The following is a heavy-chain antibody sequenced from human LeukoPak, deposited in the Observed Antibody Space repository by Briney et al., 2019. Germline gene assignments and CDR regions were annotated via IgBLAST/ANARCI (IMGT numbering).Heavy chain of an antibody. Sequence: SETLSLTCTVSGYSITSDYYWGWIRQSPGKGLEWIGSIYHSGVTYFNPSLKSRITLSIDTSKNQFSLQLSSVTAADTALYYCMRSGPYIKEGFDYWGQGTLVTVSS. CDR1: GYSITSDYY. J-gene: IGHJ4*01. CDR3: MRSGPYIKEGFDY. V-gene: IGHV4-38-2*02. CDR2: IYHSGVT. D-gene: IGHD1-26*01.